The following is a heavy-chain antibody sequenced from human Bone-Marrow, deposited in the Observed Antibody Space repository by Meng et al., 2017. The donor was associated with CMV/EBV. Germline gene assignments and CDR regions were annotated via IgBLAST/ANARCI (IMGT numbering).Heavy chain of an antibody. J-gene: IGHJ4*02. V-gene: IGHV1-8*03. D-gene: IGHD2-2*02. Sequence: ASVKGSCKASGYRFTSYDINWVRQAPGQGLEWMGWMNPNSGHTGYAQKFQGRVTITRNTSISTAYMSLGSRRSEDTAVYYCARGYNVSAVPGAIMFRGMGSPLPPRGGPFGYWGQGTLVTVSS. CDR2: MNPNSGHT. CDR3: ARGYNVSAVPGAIMFRGMGSPLPPRGGPFGY. CDR1: GYRFTSYD.